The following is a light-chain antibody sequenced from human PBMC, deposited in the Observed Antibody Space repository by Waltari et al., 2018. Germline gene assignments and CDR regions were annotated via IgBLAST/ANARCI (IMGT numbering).Light chain of an antibody. V-gene: IGLV2-23*01. CDR1: NSDVGAYNL. CDR2: EAR. J-gene: IGLJ3*02. Sequence: QSALTQPASVSGSPGPAIHISCPGTNSDVGAYNLFSWYQQYPGRAPRLMIYEARNRPSGVSNRFSASKSGNTASLTISGLQADDEADYYCCSYGGSYTWVFGGGTKVTVL. CDR3: CSYGGSYTWV.